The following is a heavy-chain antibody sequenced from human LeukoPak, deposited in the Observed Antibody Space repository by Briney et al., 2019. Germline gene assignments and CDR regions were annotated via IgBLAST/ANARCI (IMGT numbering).Heavy chain of an antibody. V-gene: IGHV3-23*01. J-gene: IGHJ4*02. Sequence: HTGGSLRLSCAASGFTFSSYAMSWIRQAPGKVLEWVSTFSGSGGNTYYADSVKGRFTISRDNSKNTLYLQMNSLRAEDTAIYYCATYRQVLLPFESWGQGTLVTVSS. CDR2: FSGSGGNT. CDR1: GFTFSSYA. CDR3: ATYRQVLLPFES. D-gene: IGHD2-8*02.